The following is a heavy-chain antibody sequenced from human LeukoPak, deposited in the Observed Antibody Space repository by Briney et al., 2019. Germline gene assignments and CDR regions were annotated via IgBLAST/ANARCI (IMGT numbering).Heavy chain of an antibody. D-gene: IGHD3-10*01. Sequence: SETLSLTCTVSGYSISSGYYWGWIRQPPGKGLEWIGSIYHSGSTYYNPSLKSRVTISVDTSKNQFSLKLSSVTAADTAVYYCARGAALLWFGEFDCWGQGTLVTVSS. CDR2: IYHSGST. V-gene: IGHV4-38-2*02. CDR1: GYSISSGYY. CDR3: ARGAALLWFGEFDC. J-gene: IGHJ4*02.